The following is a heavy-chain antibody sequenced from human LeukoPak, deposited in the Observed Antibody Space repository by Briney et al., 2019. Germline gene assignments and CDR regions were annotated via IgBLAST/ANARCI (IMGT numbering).Heavy chain of an antibody. J-gene: IGHJ6*02. CDR3: ARDHGYSYGLNYYYYGMDG. D-gene: IGHD5-18*01. CDR1: GGSISSYY. Sequence: PSETLSHTCTVSGGSISSYYLSWIRQPPGKGLEWIGYIYYSGSTNYNPSLKSRVTISVDTSKNQFSLKLSSVTAADTAVYYCARDHGYSYGLNYYYYGMDGWGQGTTVTVSS. CDR2: IYYSGST. V-gene: IGHV4-59*01.